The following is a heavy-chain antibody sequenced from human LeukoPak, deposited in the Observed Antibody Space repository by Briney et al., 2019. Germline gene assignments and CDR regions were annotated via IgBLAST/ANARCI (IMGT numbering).Heavy chain of an antibody. CDR2: IIPIFGTA. D-gene: IGHD3-10*01. J-gene: IGHJ5*02. CDR3: ARDRFGELPWFDP. Sequence: SVKVSCKASGGTFSSYAISWVRQAPGQGLEWMGGIIPIFGTANYAQKLQGRVTMTTDTSTSTAYMELRSLRSDDTAVYYCARDRFGELPWFDPWGQGTLVTVSS. CDR1: GGTFSSYA. V-gene: IGHV1-69*05.